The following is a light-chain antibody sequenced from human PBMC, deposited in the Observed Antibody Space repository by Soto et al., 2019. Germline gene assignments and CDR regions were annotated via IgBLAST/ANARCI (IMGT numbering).Light chain of an antibody. J-gene: IGLJ2*01. CDR1: SSNIGRNT. CDR3: AAWDDSLNGVV. Sequence: QSVLTQPPSASGTPGQRVTISCSGSSSNIGRNTVNWFQQLPGTAPKLLIYSNNQRPSGVPDGFSGSKSGTSASLAISGIPSEDEADYYCAAWDDSLNGVVFGRGTQLTVL. V-gene: IGLV1-44*01. CDR2: SNN.